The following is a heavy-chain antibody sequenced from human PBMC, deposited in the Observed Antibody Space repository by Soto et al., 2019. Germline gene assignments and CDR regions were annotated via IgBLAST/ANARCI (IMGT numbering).Heavy chain of an antibody. J-gene: IGHJ5*02. D-gene: IGHD3-16*02. CDR2: IYHSGST. CDR3: ARNDYVWGSYRRNNWFDP. CDR1: GYSISSGYY. V-gene: IGHV4-38-2*01. Sequence: SETLSLTCAVSGYSISSGYYLGWILQPPWKGLEWIGSIYHSGSTYYNPSLKSRVTISVDTSKNQFSLKLSSVTAADTAVYYCARNDYVWGSYRRNNWFDPWGQGTLVTVSS.